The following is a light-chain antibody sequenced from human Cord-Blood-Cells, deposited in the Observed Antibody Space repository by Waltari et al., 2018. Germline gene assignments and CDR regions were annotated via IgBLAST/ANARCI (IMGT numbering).Light chain of an antibody. CDR2: EVS. Sequence: QSALTQPAPVSGSPGQSLTIPCTGTSSDVGGYNYVPWYQQHPGKAPKLMIYEVSNRPSGVSNRFSGSKSGNTASLTISGLQAEDEADYYCSSYTSSSTLYVFGTGTKVTVL. J-gene: IGLJ1*01. CDR3: SSYTSSSTLYV. V-gene: IGLV2-14*01. CDR1: SSDVGGYNY.